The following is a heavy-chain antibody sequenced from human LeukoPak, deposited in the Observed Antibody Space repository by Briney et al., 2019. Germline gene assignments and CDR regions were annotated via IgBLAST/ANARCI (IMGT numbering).Heavy chain of an antibody. D-gene: IGHD5-24*01. J-gene: IGHJ6*03. CDR1: GFTFSSYA. CDR3: AKVRRDGYNNYYYMDV. Sequence: GGSLRLSCAASGFTFSSYAMSWVRQAPGKGLEWVSAISGSGGSTYYVDSVKGRFTISRDNSKNTLYLQMNSLRAEDTAVYYCAKVRRDGYNNYYYMDVWGKGTTVTVSS. CDR2: ISGSGGST. V-gene: IGHV3-23*01.